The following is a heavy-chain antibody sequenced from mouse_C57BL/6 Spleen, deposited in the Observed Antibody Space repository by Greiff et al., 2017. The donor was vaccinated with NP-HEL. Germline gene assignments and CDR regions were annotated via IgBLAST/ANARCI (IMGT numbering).Heavy chain of an antibody. CDR2: ISYDGSN. CDR3: AREEYYFDY. Sequence: DVKLQESGPGLVKPSQSLSLTCSVTGYSITSGYYWNWIRQFPGNKLEWMGYISYDGSNNYNPSLKNRISITRDTSKNQFFLKLNSVTTEDTATYYCAREEYYFDYWGQGTTLTVSS. CDR1: GYSITSGYY. V-gene: IGHV3-6*01. J-gene: IGHJ2*01.